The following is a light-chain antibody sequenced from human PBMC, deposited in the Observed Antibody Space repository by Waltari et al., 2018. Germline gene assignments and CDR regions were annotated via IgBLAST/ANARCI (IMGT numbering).Light chain of an antibody. J-gene: IGLJ3*02. CDR3: CSYAASAPRLV. CDR1: SNNVGSYDL. Sequence: QSALTQPASVSGSPGPSITISCTGTSNNVGSYDLVSWYQFRPGEFPKLLIYEVIKRPSGVSARVSGSKSDNTASLTSSRLQAEDEAAYYCCSYAASAPRLVFGGGTNLTVL. CDR2: EVI. V-gene: IGLV2-23*02.